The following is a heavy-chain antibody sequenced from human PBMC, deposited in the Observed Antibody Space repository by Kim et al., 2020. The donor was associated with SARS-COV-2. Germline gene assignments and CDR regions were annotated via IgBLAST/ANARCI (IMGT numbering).Heavy chain of an antibody. Sequence: GGSLRLSCAASGFTFDDYAMHWVRQAPGKGLEWVSGISWNSGSIGYADSVKGRFTISRDNAKNSLYLQMNSLRAEDTALYYCAKGSGYWENDAFDIWGQGTMVTVSS. D-gene: IGHD3-22*01. V-gene: IGHV3-9*01. J-gene: IGHJ3*02. CDR3: AKGSGYWENDAFDI. CDR1: GFTFDDYA. CDR2: ISWNSGSI.